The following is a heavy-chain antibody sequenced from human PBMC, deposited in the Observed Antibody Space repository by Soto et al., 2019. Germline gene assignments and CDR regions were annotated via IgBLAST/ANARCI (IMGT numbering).Heavy chain of an antibody. CDR1: GFTFSSYS. CDR2: ISSSSSYI. Sequence: EVQLVESGGGLVKPGGSLRLSCAASGFTFSSYSMNWVRQAPGKGLEWVSSISSSSSYIYYADSVKGRITISRDNAKNTLYLQMNSLRAADTAVYYCARKRIAAAGNWFDPWGQGTLVTVSS. V-gene: IGHV3-21*01. J-gene: IGHJ5*02. CDR3: ARKRIAAAGNWFDP. D-gene: IGHD6-13*01.